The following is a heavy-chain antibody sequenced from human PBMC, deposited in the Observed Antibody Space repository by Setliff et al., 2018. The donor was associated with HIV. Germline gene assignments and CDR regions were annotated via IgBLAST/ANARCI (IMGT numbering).Heavy chain of an antibody. V-gene: IGHV3-72*01. CDR2: TRNKANSYTT. D-gene: IGHD1-26*01. CDR3: AREGWVGATRFRAFDI. J-gene: IGHJ3*02. CDR1: GFTFSDHY. Sequence: GESLKISCAASGFTFSDHYMDWVRQAPGKGLEWVGRTRNKANSYTTEYAASVKGRFTISRDDSKNSLYLQMNSLKTEDTAVYYCAREGWVGATRFRAFDIWGQGTMVTVSS.